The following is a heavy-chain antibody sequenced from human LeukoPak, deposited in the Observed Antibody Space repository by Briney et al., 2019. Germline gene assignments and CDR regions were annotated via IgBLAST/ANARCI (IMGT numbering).Heavy chain of an antibody. D-gene: IGHD3-22*01. V-gene: IGHV3-7*01. CDR1: GFTFSNYW. J-gene: IGHJ4*02. CDR2: IKEDGSEK. CDR3: ARDGPYYYDSSGYYCLDY. Sequence: PGGSLRLSCAASGFTFSNYWMTWVRQAPGKGLEWVANIKEDGSEKYYVDSVKGRFTISRDDAKNSLYLEINSLRVEDTAVYYCARDGPYYYDSSGYYCLDYWGQGTLVTVSS.